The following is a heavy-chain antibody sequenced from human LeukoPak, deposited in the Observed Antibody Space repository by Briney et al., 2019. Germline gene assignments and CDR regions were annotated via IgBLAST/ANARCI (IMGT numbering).Heavy chain of an antibody. J-gene: IGHJ5*02. V-gene: IGHV4-4*09. D-gene: IGHD5-24*01. Sequence: KPSETLSLTSTVSGGSISSYYWSWIRQPPGKGLEWIGYIYTSGSTNYNPSLKSRVTISVDTSKNQFSLKLSSVTAADTAVYYCARLGYTHWFDPWGQGTLVTVSS. CDR1: GGSISSYY. CDR2: IYTSGST. CDR3: ARLGYTHWFDP.